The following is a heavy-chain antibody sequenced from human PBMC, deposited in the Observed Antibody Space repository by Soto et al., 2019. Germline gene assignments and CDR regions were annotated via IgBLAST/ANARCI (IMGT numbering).Heavy chain of an antibody. D-gene: IGHD4-17*01. J-gene: IGHJ4*02. Sequence: EVQLVESGGGLVKPGGSLRLSCAASGFTFSSYSMNWVRQAPGKGLEWVSSISSSSSYIYHADSVKGRFTISRDNAKNALYLQMNSLRAEDTAVYYCARDSTTTVTTDYWGQGTLVTVSS. CDR1: GFTFSSYS. CDR2: ISSSSSYI. V-gene: IGHV3-21*01. CDR3: ARDSTTTVTTDY.